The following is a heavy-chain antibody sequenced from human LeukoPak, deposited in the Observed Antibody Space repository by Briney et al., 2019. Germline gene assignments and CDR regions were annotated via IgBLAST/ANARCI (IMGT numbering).Heavy chain of an antibody. J-gene: IGHJ4*02. CDR1: GYTFTTYA. Sequence: ASVKVSCKASGYTFTTYAMNWVRQAPGQRLEWMVWISAYNGNTNYAQKLQGRVTMTTDTSTSTAYMELRSLRSDDTAVYYCARLVFYYDSSGYYYSLDYWGQGTLVTVSS. V-gene: IGHV1-18*01. D-gene: IGHD3-22*01. CDR2: ISAYNGNT. CDR3: ARLVFYYDSSGYYYSLDY.